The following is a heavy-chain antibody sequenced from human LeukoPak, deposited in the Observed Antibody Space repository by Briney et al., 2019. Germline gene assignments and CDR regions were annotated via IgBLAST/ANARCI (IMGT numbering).Heavy chain of an antibody. J-gene: IGHJ5*02. D-gene: IGHD2-15*01. V-gene: IGHV1-18*01. CDR3: ARAPSGGSYRWVRNSNWFDP. CDR1: GYTFTSYG. Sequence: ASVKVSCEASGYTFTSYGISWVRQAPGQGLEWMGWISAYNGNTNYAQKLQGRVTMTTDTSTSTAYMELRSLRSDDTAVYYCARAPSGGSYRWVRNSNWFDPWGQGTLVTVSS. CDR2: ISAYNGNT.